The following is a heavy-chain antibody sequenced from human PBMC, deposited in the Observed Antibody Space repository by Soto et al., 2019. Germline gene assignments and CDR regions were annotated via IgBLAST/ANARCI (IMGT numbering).Heavy chain of an antibody. CDR2: INPGGGST. D-gene: IGHD2-15*01. CDR3: ARVYCSGGGCYGIDY. CDR1: GYTFTSYF. Sequence: ASVKVSCKASGYTFTSYFMHWVRQAPGQGLEWMGIINPGGGSTDYAQKFQGRVTMTRDTSTSTVYMDLSSLRSEDTAVYYCARVYCSGGGCYGIDYWAQRTLVTVSS. V-gene: IGHV1-46*01. J-gene: IGHJ4*02.